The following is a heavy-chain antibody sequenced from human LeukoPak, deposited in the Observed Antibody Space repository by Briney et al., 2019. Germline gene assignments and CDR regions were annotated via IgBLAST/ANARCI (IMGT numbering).Heavy chain of an antibody. V-gene: IGHV1-8*03. J-gene: IGHJ5*02. CDR2: MNPNSGNT. CDR1: GYTFTSYD. D-gene: IGHD4-23*01. CDR3: ARGRVTRNWFDP. Sequence: GASVKVSCKASGYTFTSYDINWVRQATGQGLEWMGWMNPNSGNTGYAQKFQGRVTITRNTSISTAYMEVSSLRSEDTAVYYCARGRVTRNWFDPWGQGTLVTVSS.